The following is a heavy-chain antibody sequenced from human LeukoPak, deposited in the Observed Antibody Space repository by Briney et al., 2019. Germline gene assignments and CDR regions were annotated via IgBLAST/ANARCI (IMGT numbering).Heavy chain of an antibody. D-gene: IGHD5-24*01. CDR2: FDPEDGET. J-gene: IGHJ4*02. Sequence: EASVKVSCKASGYTFTGYYMHWVRQAPGKGLEWMGGFDPEDGETIYAQKFQGRVTMTEDTSTDTAYMELSSLRSEDTAVYYCATAGMATIMPLDYWGQGTVVTVSS. CDR1: GYTFTGYY. CDR3: ATAGMATIMPLDY. V-gene: IGHV1-24*01.